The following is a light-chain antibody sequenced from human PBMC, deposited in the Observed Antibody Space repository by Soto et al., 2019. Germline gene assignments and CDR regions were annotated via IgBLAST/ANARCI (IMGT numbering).Light chain of an antibody. CDR3: QHLSSYPH. CDR2: AAS. V-gene: IGKV1-17*02. J-gene: IGKJ3*01. Sequence: DIQMTQSPSSLSASVGDRVTITCRASQSIGTNLSWYQQKPGKAPKLLIHAASSLQSGVPSRFSGSGSGTDFTLTINNLQPEDVATYYCQHLSSYPHFGPGTKVAFK. CDR1: QSIGTN.